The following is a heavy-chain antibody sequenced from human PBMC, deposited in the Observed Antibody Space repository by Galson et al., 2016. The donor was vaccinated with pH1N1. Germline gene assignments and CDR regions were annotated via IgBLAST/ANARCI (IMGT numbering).Heavy chain of an antibody. Sequence: SLRLSCAASGFTFSSHWMQWVRQAPGKGLVWVSRINSDGSSTSYADSVKGRFTISRDKAKNTLYLQMNSLRVEDTAVYYCAREPEYDILTGYGHYFDYWGQGTLVTVSS. V-gene: IGHV3-74*01. CDR1: GFTFSSHW. CDR2: INSDGSST. J-gene: IGHJ4*02. D-gene: IGHD3-9*01. CDR3: AREPEYDILTGYGHYFDY.